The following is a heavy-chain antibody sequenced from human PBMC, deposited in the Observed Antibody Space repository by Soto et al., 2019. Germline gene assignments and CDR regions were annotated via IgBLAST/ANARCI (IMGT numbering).Heavy chain of an antibody. CDR3: ASSDGGSTIDY. CDR2: IYYSGST. J-gene: IGHJ4*02. V-gene: IGHV4-39*01. CDR1: GGSISSSSYY. Sequence: QLQLQESGPGLVKPSETLSLTCSVYGGSISSSSYYWGWIRQPPGKGLQWIGTIYYSGSTYYNPSLKSRVTRSVDTSKNQFSLKLSSVTAANTAVYYCASSDGGSTIDYWVQGALVTVSS.